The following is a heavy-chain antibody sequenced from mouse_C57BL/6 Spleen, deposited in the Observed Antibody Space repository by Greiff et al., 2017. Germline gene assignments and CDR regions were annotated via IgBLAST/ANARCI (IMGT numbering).Heavy chain of an antibody. J-gene: IGHJ4*01. D-gene: IGHD1-1*01. CDR1: GYTFTDYN. CDR3: ARSPHYYGSSTYYAMDY. V-gene: IGHV1-18*01. Sequence: EVQLQQSGPELVKPGASVKIPCKASGYTFTDYNMDWVKQSHGKSLEWIGDINPNNGGTIYNQKFKGKATLTVDKSSSTAYMELRSLTSEDTAVYYCARSPHYYGSSTYYAMDYWGQGTSVTVSS. CDR2: INPNNGGT.